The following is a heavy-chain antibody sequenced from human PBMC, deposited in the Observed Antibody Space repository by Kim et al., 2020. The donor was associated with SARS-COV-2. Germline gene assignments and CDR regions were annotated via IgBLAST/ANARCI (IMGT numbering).Heavy chain of an antibody. CDR1: GGSISSDY. J-gene: IGHJ4*02. CDR2: IYYSGST. Sequence: SETLSLTCTISGGSISSDYWSWIRQPPGKGLEWIGYIYYSGSTNYNPSLKSRVTISVDTSKNQFSLKLSSVTAADTAVYYCARGFDYCGQGTLVTVSS. CDR3: ARGFDY. V-gene: IGHV4-59*01.